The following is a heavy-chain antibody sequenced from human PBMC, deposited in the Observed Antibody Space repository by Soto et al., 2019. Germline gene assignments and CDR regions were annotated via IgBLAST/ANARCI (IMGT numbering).Heavy chain of an antibody. Sequence: QVQLVESGGGVVQPGRSLRLSCAASRFTFNTYAMHWVRQAPGKGLEWVSYISYDGSNKYYADSVKGRFTLSRDNSKNTLYLEMSSLRAEDTAVYFCARDLRKMRYFDYWGQGTLVTVSS. J-gene: IGHJ4*02. D-gene: IGHD4-17*01. CDR3: ARDLRKMRYFDY. CDR1: RFTFNTYA. CDR2: ISYDGSNK. V-gene: IGHV3-30-3*01.